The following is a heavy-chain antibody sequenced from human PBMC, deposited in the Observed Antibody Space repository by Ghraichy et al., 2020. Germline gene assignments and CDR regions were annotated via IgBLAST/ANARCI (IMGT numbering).Heavy chain of an antibody. CDR2: ISYDGTYN. CDR1: GFTFSYYA. CDR3: ARGPSSPYYFDY. Sequence: GGSLRLSCAASGFTFSYYAMHWVRQAPGKGLEWVSLISYDGTYNYYADSVRGQFTISRDDSKNTLYLHMNNLRPEDTAVYYCARGPSSPYYFDYWGQGTLVTVSS. V-gene: IGHV3-30-3*01. J-gene: IGHJ4*02.